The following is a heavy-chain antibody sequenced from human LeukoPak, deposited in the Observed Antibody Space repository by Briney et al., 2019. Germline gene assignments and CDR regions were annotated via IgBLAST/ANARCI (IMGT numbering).Heavy chain of an antibody. CDR2: IYTGGST. CDR3: ARDGVLGYYGSGSPRYYYYYMDV. J-gene: IGHJ6*03. V-gene: IGHV4-61*02. CDR1: GGSISSGSYY. D-gene: IGHD3-10*01. Sequence: SETLSLTCTVSGGSISSGSYYWSWIRQPAGKGLEWIGRIYTGGSTNYNPSLKSRVTISVDTSKNQFSLKLSSVTAADTAVYYCARDGVLGYYGSGSPRYYYYYMDVWGKGTTVTVSS.